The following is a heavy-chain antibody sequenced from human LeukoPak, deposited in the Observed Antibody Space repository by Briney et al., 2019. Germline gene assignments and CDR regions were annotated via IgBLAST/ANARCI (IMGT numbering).Heavy chain of an antibody. J-gene: IGHJ4*02. CDR2: ISGSGGST. CDR3: AKANPAAGTETLHFDY. CDR1: GFTFSSYA. D-gene: IGHD6-13*01. Sequence: PGGSLRLSCAASGFTFSSYAMSWVRQAPGKGLEWVSAISGSGGSTYYADSVKGRFTISRDNSKNTLYLQMNSLRAEDTAVYYCAKANPAAGTETLHFDYWGQGTLVTVSS. V-gene: IGHV3-23*01.